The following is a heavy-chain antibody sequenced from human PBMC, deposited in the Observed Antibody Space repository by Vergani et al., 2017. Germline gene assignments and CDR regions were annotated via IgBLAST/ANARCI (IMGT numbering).Heavy chain of an antibody. J-gene: IGHJ4*02. Sequence: VQLVESGGGLVQPGGSLRLSCSASGFTFSSYAMHWVRQAPGKGLEYVSAISSNGGSTYYADSVKGRFTISRDNSKNTLYLQMNSLRAENTAVYYCARDVEYSSSPGDYWGQGTLVTVSS. CDR1: GFTFSSYA. CDR3: ARDVEYSSSPGDY. V-gene: IGHV3-64*04. CDR2: ISSNGGST. D-gene: IGHD6-6*01.